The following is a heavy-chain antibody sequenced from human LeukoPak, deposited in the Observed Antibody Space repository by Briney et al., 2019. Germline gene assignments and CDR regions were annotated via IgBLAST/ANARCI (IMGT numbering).Heavy chain of an antibody. CDR2: VYYSGST. CDR3: ARLYNKGWCLDY. V-gene: IGHV4-39*01. J-gene: IGHJ4*02. D-gene: IGHD6-19*01. CDR1: GDSISSTNYY. Sequence: KPSETLSLTCTVSGDSISSTNYYWAWICQPPGKGLEWIGSVYYSGSTYYNPSLKSRVTISVDTSKNQFSLNLSSVTAADTAVFHCARLYNKGWCLDYWSQGTLVTVSS.